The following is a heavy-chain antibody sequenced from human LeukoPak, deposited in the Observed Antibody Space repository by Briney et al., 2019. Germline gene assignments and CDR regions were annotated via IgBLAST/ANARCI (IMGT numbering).Heavy chain of an antibody. CDR2: ISGSGSTT. V-gene: IGHV3-23*01. Sequence: GGSLRLSCTASGFTFSSFAMSWVRQAPGKGLEWISGISGSGSTTYYADSVKGRFTISRDNSKNTLYLQMNSLRAEDTAVYYCAKDAWKRFDYWGHGTLVTVSS. CDR3: AKDAWKRFDY. J-gene: IGHJ4*01. CDR1: GFTFSSFA. D-gene: IGHD1-1*01.